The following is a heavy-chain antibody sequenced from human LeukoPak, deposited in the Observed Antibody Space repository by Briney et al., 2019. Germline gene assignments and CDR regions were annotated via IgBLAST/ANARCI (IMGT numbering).Heavy chain of an antibody. J-gene: IGHJ6*02. Sequence: GGSLRLSCAASGFTFRNYAMNWVRQAPGKGLEWVSVTYSGGSTYYADSVKGRFTISRDNSKNTLYLQMNSLRAEDTAVYYCARDNYDILTGYYKPDYYYGMDVWGQGTTVTVSS. CDR1: GFTFRNYA. CDR3: ARDNYDILTGYYKPDYYYGMDV. CDR2: TYSGGST. D-gene: IGHD3-9*01. V-gene: IGHV3-66*01.